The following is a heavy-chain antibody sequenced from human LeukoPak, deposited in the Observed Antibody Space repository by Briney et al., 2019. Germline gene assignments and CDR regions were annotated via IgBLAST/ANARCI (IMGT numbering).Heavy chain of an antibody. J-gene: IGHJ3*02. D-gene: IGHD6-19*01. CDR1: EYTFSVYH. CDR2: INPNSGDT. V-gene: IGHV1-2*02. Sequence: GASVKVSCKASEYTFSVYHIHWVRLAPGQGLEWMAWINPNSGDTNYAQKFQGRVTMTRDTSISTVYMEVSSLRFEDTAVYYCATRRSSGWDDAFDIWGQGTMVTVSS. CDR3: ATRRSSGWDDAFDI.